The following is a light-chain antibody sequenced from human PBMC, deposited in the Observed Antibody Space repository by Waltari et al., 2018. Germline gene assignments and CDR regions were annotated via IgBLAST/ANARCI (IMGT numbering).Light chain of an antibody. CDR2: AAS. V-gene: IGKV1-12*01. J-gene: IGKJ2*01. CDR1: QGISRW. Sequence: QMTQSPSSLSASVGARVPITCRAGQGISRWLAWYQQKPGKAPNLLMYAASSLQSGVPSRFSGSGSGTDFTLTISSLQPEDSAIYYCQQANSFPYTFGQGTKVEIK. CDR3: QQANSFPYT.